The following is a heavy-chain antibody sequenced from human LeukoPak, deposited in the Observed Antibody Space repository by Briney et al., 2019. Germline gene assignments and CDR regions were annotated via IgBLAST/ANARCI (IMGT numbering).Heavy chain of an antibody. Sequence: GASVKVSCMASGYTFTGYFMYWVRQAPEQGLEWMGWINPNSGGTNNAQKFQGRVTMTRDTSISTAYMELSRLRSDDTAVYYCARVLSVVGGKGGNLFDPWGQGTLVTVSS. V-gene: IGHV1-2*02. D-gene: IGHD1-26*01. CDR3: ARVLSVVGGKGGNLFDP. J-gene: IGHJ5*02. CDR2: INPNSGGT. CDR1: GYTFTGYF.